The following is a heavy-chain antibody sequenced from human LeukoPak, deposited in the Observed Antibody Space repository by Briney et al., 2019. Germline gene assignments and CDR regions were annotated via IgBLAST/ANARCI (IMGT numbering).Heavy chain of an antibody. CDR1: GYTFTSYY. CDR2: INPSGGST. V-gene: IGHV1-46*01. D-gene: IGHD3-3*01. J-gene: IGHJ4*02. Sequence: ASVKVSCKASGYTFTSYYIQWVRQAPGQGLEWMGKINPSGGSTIYAQKFQGRVTMTRDTSTSTVYMELSSLRSEDTAVYYCARDQGITIFGVVIDWGQGTLVTVSS. CDR3: ARDQGITIFGVVID.